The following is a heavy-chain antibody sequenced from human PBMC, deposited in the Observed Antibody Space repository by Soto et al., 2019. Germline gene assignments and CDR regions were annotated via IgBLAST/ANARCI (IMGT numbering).Heavy chain of an antibody. CDR3: ARAMGQWLTPYYYYYGMDV. J-gene: IGHJ6*02. D-gene: IGHD6-19*01. CDR2: INPSGGST. CDR1: GYTFTSYY. V-gene: IGHV1-46*01. Sequence: ASVKVSCKASGYTFTSYYMHWVRQAPGQGLEWMGIINPSGGSTSYAQKFQGRVTMTRDTSTSTVYMELSSLRSEDTAVYYCARAMGQWLTPYYYYYGMDVWGQGTTVTVSS.